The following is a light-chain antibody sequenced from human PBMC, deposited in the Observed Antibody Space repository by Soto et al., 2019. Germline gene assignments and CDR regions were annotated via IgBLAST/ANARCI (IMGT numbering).Light chain of an antibody. V-gene: IGKV3-20*01. Sequence: EIVLTQSPGTLSLSPGERATLSCRASQSVSSSFLAWYQQKPGQAPRLLIYGASSRATGIPDRFSGSGSGTDFTLTISRLEPEDSAVYYCQPYDSSPRTFGQRTKVEIK. J-gene: IGKJ1*01. CDR2: GAS. CDR3: QPYDSSPRT. CDR1: QSVSSSF.